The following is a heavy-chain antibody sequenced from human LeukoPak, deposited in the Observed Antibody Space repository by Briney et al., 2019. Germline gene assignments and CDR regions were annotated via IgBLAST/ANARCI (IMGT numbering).Heavy chain of an antibody. Sequence: ASVKVSCKASGYTFTDYYIHWVRQAPGQGLDWMGWINPKSGATKSAKKFQGRVTVTRDSSISTVYLELSSLTSGDTAVYYCARGGWWELLPGRDYCDHWGQGTLVPVSS. CDR3: ARGGWWELLPGRDYCDH. CDR1: GYTFTDYY. CDR2: INPKSGAT. J-gene: IGHJ4*02. V-gene: IGHV1-2*02. D-gene: IGHD1-26*01.